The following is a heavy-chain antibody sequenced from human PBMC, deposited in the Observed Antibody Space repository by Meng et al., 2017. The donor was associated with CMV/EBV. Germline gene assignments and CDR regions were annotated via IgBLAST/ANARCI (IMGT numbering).Heavy chain of an antibody. Sequence: GGSLRLSCAASGFTFSSYWMSWVRQAPGKGLEWVANIKQDGSEKYYVDSVKGRFTISRDNAKNSLYLQMNSLRAEDTAVYYCARSQDYGDLRGLGYWGPGTLVTVSS. D-gene: IGHD4-17*01. CDR3: ARSQDYGDLRGLGY. CDR2: IKQDGSEK. CDR1: GFTFSSYW. V-gene: IGHV3-7*01. J-gene: IGHJ4*02.